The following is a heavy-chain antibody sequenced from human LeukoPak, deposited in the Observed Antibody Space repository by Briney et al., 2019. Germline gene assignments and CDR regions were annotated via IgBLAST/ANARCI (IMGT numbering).Heavy chain of an antibody. Sequence: PGGSLRLSCAASGFTFSIYGMHWVRQAPGKGLEWVAVISYDGSNKYYADSVKGRFTISRDNSKNTLYLQTTSLSAGATAVYYCARAETYYDILTTYSTSHYFDYWGQGTLVTVSS. J-gene: IGHJ4*02. CDR3: ARAETYYDILTTYSTSHYFDY. D-gene: IGHD3-9*01. CDR1: GFTFSIYG. V-gene: IGHV3-30-3*01. CDR2: ISYDGSNK.